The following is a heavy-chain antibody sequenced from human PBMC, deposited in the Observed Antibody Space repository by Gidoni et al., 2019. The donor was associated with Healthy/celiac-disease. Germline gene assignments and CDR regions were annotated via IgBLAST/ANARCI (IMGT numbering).Heavy chain of an antibody. Sequence: QVQLQESGPGLVKPSETLSLTCTVSGGSISSSYWSWIRQPPGKGLEWIGYIYYSGSTNYNPSLKSRVTISVDTSKNQFSLKLSSVTAADTAVYYCARVSTVTTPSYYYYYMDVWGKGTTVTVSS. V-gene: IGHV4-59*01. J-gene: IGHJ6*03. CDR2: IYYSGST. CDR3: ARVSTVTTPSYYYYYMDV. D-gene: IGHD4-17*01. CDR1: GGSISSSY.